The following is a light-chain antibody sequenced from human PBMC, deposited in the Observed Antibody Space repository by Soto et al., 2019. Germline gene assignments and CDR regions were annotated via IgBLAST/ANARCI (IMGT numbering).Light chain of an antibody. J-gene: IGKJ5*01. CDR3: QQYDNLQLI. Sequence: DIHMTQSPSSLSASVGDRVTITCRASQSSSRYLNWYQQKPGKAPKVLIYAASILQSGVPSRFSGSGSGTDFTLTISSLQPEDFATYYCQQYDNLQLIFGQGTRREIK. V-gene: IGKV1-33*01. CDR2: AAS. CDR1: QSSSRY.